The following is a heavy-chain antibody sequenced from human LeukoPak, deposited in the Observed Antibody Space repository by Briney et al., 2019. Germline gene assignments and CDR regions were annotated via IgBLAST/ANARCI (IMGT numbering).Heavy chain of an antibody. Sequence: PSETLSLTCAVSGGSISSGGYSWSWIRQPPGKGLEWIGYIYHSGSTYYNPSLKSRVTISVDRSKNQFSLKLSSVTAADTAVYYCATQARSYESDYFDYWGQGTLVTVSS. J-gene: IGHJ4*02. CDR2: IYHSGST. CDR3: ATQARSYESDYFDY. V-gene: IGHV4-30-2*01. D-gene: IGHD1-26*01. CDR1: GGSISSGGYS.